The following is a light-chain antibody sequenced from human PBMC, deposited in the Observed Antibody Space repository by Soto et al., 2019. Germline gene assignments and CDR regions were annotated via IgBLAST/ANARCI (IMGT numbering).Light chain of an antibody. V-gene: IGLV2-8*01. J-gene: IGLJ3*02. CDR1: SSDIGGYNF. Sequence: QSVLTQPPSASGSPGQSVTISCTGTSSDIGGYNFVSWYQQHPGKAPKLIIYEVNKRPSGVPDRFSGSKSGNTASLTVSGLQADDEGDYYCSSYAGTNNLGVFGGGTKLNVL. CDR2: EVN. CDR3: SSYAGTNNLGV.